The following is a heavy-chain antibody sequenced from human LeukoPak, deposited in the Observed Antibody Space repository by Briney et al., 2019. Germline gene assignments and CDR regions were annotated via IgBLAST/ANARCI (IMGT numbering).Heavy chain of an antibody. CDR1: GFIFTTYW. J-gene: IGHJ6*02. V-gene: IGHV3-7*03. CDR2: IKQDGSET. D-gene: IGHD5-18*01. CDR3: ARHDTAMATDYGMDV. Sequence: GGSLRLSCGASGFIFTTYWMNWVRQAPGKGLEWVANIKQDGSETYYVVSVKGRFTISRDNDKNSVYLQMNSLRAEDTAVYYCARHDTAMATDYGMDVWGQGTTVTVSS.